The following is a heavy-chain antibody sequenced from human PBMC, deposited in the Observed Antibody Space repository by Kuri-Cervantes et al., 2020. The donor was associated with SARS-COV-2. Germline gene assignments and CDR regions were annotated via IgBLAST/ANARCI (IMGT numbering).Heavy chain of an antibody. CDR3: ARGIREPFYSSGWYSN. V-gene: IGHV1-18*04. Sequence: ASVKVSCKASGYTFTSYGISWVRQAPGQGLEWMGWISAYNGNTNYAQKLQGRVTMTTDTSTSTAYMELRSLRSEDTAVYYCARGIREPFYSSGWYSNWGQGTLVTVSS. D-gene: IGHD6-19*01. CDR1: GYTFTSYG. CDR2: ISAYNGNT. J-gene: IGHJ4*02.